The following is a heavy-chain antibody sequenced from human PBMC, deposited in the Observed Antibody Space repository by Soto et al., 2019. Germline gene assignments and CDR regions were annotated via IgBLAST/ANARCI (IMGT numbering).Heavy chain of an antibody. CDR2: IYYSGGT. J-gene: IGHJ6*02. CDR3: ARDGSYGEGYYYYGMDV. D-gene: IGHD2-15*01. V-gene: IGHV4-59*01. Sequence: SETLSLTCTVSGGSISSYYWSWIRQPPGKGLEWIGYIYYSGGTNYNPSLKSRVTISVDTSKNQFSLKLSSVTAADTAVYYCARDGSYGEGYYYYGMDVWGQGTTVTVSS. CDR1: GGSISSYY.